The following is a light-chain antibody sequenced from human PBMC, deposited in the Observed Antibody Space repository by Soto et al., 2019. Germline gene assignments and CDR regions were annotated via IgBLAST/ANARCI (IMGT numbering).Light chain of an antibody. CDR2: KAS. Sequence: DIQMTQSPSTLSASVGDRVTITCRASQSVTTWLAWYQQKPGKAPKLLIYKASNLESGLPSRFTGSGSGTEFTLTISSLQSDDFATYYCQQYSTYPITFGQVTRLEIK. CDR3: QQYSTYPIT. J-gene: IGKJ5*01. V-gene: IGKV1-5*03. CDR1: QSVTTW.